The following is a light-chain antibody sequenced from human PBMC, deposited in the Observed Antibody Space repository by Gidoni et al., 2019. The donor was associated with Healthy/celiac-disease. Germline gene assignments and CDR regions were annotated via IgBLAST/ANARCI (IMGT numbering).Light chain of an antibody. CDR2: GAS. CDR1: QSVSSN. Sequence: EIVMTQSPATLSVSPGERATLSCRASQSVSSNVAWYQQKPGQAPRLLIYGASTSATGIPARFSGSGSGTEFTLTISSLQSEDFAVNYCQQYNNWPPFTFGPGTKVDIK. CDR3: QQYNNWPPFT. J-gene: IGKJ3*01. V-gene: IGKV3-15*01.